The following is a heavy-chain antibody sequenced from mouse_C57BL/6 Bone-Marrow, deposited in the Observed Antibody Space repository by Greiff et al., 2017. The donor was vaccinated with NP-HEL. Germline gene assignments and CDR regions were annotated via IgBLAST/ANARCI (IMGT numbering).Heavy chain of an antibody. CDR3: AKETPPSDAMDY. J-gene: IGHJ4*01. V-gene: IGHV5-4*01. Sequence: VQLKESGGGLVKPGGSLKLSCAASGFTFSSYAMSWVRQTPEKRLEWVATISDGGSYTYYPENVKGRFTISRDNAKNNLYLQMSHLKSEDTAMYYCAKETPPSDAMDYWGQGTSVTVSS. CDR1: GFTFSSYA. CDR2: ISDGGSYT.